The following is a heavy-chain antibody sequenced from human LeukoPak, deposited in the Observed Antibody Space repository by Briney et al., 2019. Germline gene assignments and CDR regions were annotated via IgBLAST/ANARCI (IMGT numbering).Heavy chain of an antibody. J-gene: IGHJ4*02. Sequence: GGSLRLSCVASGFSFSTYWMTWVRQAPGKGLEWVANIKQDGSEKYYVDSVKGRFTSSRDNAKNSLYLQMNRLRAEDTAVYYCARGRPHGNDYWGQGTLVTVSS. CDR2: IKQDGSEK. D-gene: IGHD4-23*01. CDR3: ARGRPHGNDY. V-gene: IGHV3-7*01. CDR1: GFSFSTYW.